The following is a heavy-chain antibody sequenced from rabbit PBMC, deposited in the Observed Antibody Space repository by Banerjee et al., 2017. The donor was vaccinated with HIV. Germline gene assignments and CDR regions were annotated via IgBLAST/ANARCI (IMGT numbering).Heavy chain of an antibody. CDR2: INTGSGAT. Sequence: QEQLEESGGGLVKPEGSLTLTCTASGIDFSGYRICWVRQAPGKGPEWIACINTGSGATYYASWAKGRFTISKTSSTTVTLQMTSLTAADTATYFCARRYIGTVDYGYGGMDLWGPGTLVTVS. D-gene: IGHD6-1*01. J-gene: IGHJ6*01. CDR3: ARRYIGTVDYGYGGMDL. CDR1: GIDFSGYR. V-gene: IGHV1S45*01.